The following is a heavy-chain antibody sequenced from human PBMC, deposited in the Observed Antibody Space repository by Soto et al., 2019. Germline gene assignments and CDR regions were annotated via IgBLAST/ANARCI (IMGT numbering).Heavy chain of an antibody. V-gene: IGHV3-7*05. CDR3: ARDVSPGTSTLYLDAFDI. CDR2: IKKDGSRT. J-gene: IGHJ3*02. Sequence: AQLVESGGGLVQPGGSLRLSCEASGFSLGSYWMTWVRQAPGKGLEWVANIKKDGSRTSYLDSVRGRFTISRDNVGNSLSLQMDSLRAEDTGLYFCARDVSPGTSTLYLDAFDIWGQGTMVTVSS. CDR1: GFSLGSYW. D-gene: IGHD2-8*01.